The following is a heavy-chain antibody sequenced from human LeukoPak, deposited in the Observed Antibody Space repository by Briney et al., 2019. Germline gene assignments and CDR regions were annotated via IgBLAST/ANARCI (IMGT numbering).Heavy chain of an antibody. CDR3: ATSLAVAGRMLAFDI. J-gene: IGHJ3*02. CDR2: FDPEDGET. Sequence: ASVKVSCKVSGYTLTELSMHWVRQAPRKGLEWMGGFDPEDGETIYEQKFQGRVTMTGDTSTDTAYMELSSLRSEDTAVYYCATSLAVAGRMLAFDIWGQGTMVTVSS. CDR1: GYTLTELS. V-gene: IGHV1-24*01. D-gene: IGHD6-19*01.